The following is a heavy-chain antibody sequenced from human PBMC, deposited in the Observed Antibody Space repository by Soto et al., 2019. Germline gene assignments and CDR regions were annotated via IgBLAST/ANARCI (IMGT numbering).Heavy chain of an antibody. D-gene: IGHD3-10*01. V-gene: IGHV6-1*01. CDR2: TFYRSKGFN. Sequence: QVQLQQSGPGLVKPSQTLSLTCAISGDSVSINSAAWNWIRQAPSRGLEWLGRTFYRSKGFNDYVVSVKSRITINPDTSRNQFSLHLNSVTPEDTAVYYCARGRGFPLNYWYFDLWGRGTLVTVSS. J-gene: IGHJ2*01. CDR1: GDSVSINSAA. CDR3: ARGRGFPLNYWYFDL.